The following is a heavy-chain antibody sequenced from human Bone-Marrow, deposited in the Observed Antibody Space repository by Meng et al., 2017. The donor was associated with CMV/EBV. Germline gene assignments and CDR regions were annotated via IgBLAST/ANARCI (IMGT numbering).Heavy chain of an antibody. CDR2: IYWNDDK. J-gene: IGHJ4*02. CDR3: AHIARCYNVFTSYYNPCYFDY. D-gene: IGHD3-9*01. CDR1: GFSLKTSGAG. Sequence: SGPTLVKPTQTLTLTCTFSGFSLKTSGAGVGWIRQPPGKALEWLALIYWNDDKLYSPSLKSSVTVTKDTSRNRVVLTMANMDPLDTATYYCAHIARCYNVFTSYYNPCYFDYWGQGTRVTVYS. V-gene: IGHV2-5*01.